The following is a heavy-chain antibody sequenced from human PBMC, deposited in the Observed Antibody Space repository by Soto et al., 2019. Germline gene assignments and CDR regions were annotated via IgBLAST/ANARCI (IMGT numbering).Heavy chain of an antibody. V-gene: IGHV1-69*04. CDR2: IIPILGIA. CDR3: ARDRGVAATNWFDP. J-gene: IGHJ5*02. Sequence: GASVKASSKDSGSTFTKTTITWGRPAPGQGLEWMGRIIPILGIANYAQKFQGRVTITADKSTSTAYMELSSLRSEDTAVYYCARDRGVAATNWFDPWGQGTLVIGSS. CDR1: GSTFTKTT. D-gene: IGHD6-13*01.